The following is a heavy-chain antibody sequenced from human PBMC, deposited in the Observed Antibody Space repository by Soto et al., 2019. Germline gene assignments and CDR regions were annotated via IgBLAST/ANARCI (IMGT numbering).Heavy chain of an antibody. Sequence: GGSLRLSCAASGFTFSSYSMNWVRQAPGKGLEWVSSISSSSSYIYYADSVKGRFTISRDNAKNSLYLQVNSLRAEDTAVYYCAREFTYYYDSSCPGYWGQGTLVTVSS. CDR3: AREFTYYYDSSCPGY. D-gene: IGHD3-22*01. CDR1: GFTFSSYS. CDR2: ISSSSSYI. V-gene: IGHV3-21*01. J-gene: IGHJ4*02.